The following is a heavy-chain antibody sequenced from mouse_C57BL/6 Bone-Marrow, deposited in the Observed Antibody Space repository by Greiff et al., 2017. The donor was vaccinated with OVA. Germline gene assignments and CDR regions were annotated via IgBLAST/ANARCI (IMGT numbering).Heavy chain of an antibody. Sequence: EVKLMESGGGLVKPGGSLKLSCAASGFTFSSYTMSWVRQTPEKRLEWVATISGGGGNTYYPDSVKGRFTISRDNAKNTLYLQMSSLRSEDTALYYCARHDWGDYWGQGTTLTVSS. D-gene: IGHD4-1*01. CDR3: ARHDWGDY. CDR2: ISGGGGNT. CDR1: GFTFSSYT. J-gene: IGHJ2*01. V-gene: IGHV5-9*01.